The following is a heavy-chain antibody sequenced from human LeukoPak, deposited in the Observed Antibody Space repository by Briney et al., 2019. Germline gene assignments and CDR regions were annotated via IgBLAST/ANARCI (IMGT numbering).Heavy chain of an antibody. Sequence: SVKVSXKASGGTFSSYAISWVRQAPGQGLEWMGGIIPIFGTANYAQKFQGRVTITADESTSTAYMELSSLRSEDTAVYYCARPRSTSPAEGYFDYWGQGTLVTVSS. D-gene: IGHD2-2*01. J-gene: IGHJ4*02. CDR1: GGTFSSYA. CDR2: IIPIFGTA. V-gene: IGHV1-69*13. CDR3: ARPRSTSPAEGYFDY.